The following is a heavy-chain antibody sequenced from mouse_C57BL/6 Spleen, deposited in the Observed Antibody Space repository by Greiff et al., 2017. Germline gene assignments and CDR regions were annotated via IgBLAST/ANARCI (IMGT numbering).Heavy chain of an antibody. V-gene: IGHV1-26*01. D-gene: IGHD2-3*01. CDR1: GYPFTDYY. Sequence: VQLQQSGPELVKPGASVKISCKASGYPFTDYYMNWVKQSHGKSLEWIGDLNPNNGGTRYNQKFKGKATLTVDKSSSTAYMELRSLTSEDSAVYYCARFYDGYLYAMDYWGQGTSGTVSS. J-gene: IGHJ4*01. CDR3: ARFYDGYLYAMDY. CDR2: LNPNNGGT.